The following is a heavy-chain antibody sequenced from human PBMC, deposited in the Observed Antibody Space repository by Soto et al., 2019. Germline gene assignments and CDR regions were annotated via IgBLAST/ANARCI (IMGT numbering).Heavy chain of an antibody. CDR3: ASDLSGRADV. D-gene: IGHD3-10*01. Sequence: EVQLVESGGGLVRPGGSLRLSCAASGFTFSSYWMHWVRQAPGKGLVWVSRMNEDGGTTDYADSVKVRFTISRDNAKKTLYLQMNSLRVEDTAVYYCASDLSGRADVWGQGTTVTV. CDR2: MNEDGGTT. J-gene: IGHJ6*02. V-gene: IGHV3-74*02. CDR1: GFTFSSYW.